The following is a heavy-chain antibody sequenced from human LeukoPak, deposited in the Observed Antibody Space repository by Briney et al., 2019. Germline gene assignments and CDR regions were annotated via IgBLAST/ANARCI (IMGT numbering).Heavy chain of an antibody. D-gene: IGHD3-22*01. J-gene: IGHJ4*02. Sequence: SVKVSCKASGGTFSSYAISWVRQAPGQGLEWMGGIIPIFGTANYAQKFQGRVTITADESTSTAYMELSSLRSEDTAVYYCARGLNYYDSSGYSFLFDYWGQGTLVTVSS. V-gene: IGHV1-69*13. CDR2: IIPIFGTA. CDR1: GGTFSSYA. CDR3: ARGLNYYDSSGYSFLFDY.